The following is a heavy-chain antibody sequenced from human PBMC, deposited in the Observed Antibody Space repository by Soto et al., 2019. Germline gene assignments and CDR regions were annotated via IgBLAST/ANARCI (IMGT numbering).Heavy chain of an antibody. CDR1: GGSISSSSYY. Sequence: SETLSLTCAVSGGSISSSSYYWGWIRQPPGKGLEWIGNFYYGGSTYYNPSLKSRVTISVDTSKKQFSLKLSSVTAADTAVYYCARRDCSSTSCYHNWFDPWGQGTLVTVSS. V-gene: IGHV4-39*01. J-gene: IGHJ5*02. CDR2: FYYGGST. D-gene: IGHD2-2*01. CDR3: ARRDCSSTSCYHNWFDP.